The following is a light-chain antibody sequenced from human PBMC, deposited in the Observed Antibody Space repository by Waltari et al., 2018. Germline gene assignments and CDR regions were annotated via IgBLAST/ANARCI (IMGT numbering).Light chain of an antibody. Sequence: QSALTQPASVSGSPGQSITISCTGTSSAVGGYNYASWYQQHPGKAPKLMIYEVSNRPSGVSNRFSGSKSGNTASLTISGLQAEDEADYYCSSYTSSSTYVFGTGTKVTVL. CDR1: SSAVGGYNY. CDR3: SSYTSSSTYV. J-gene: IGLJ1*01. V-gene: IGLV2-14*01. CDR2: EVS.